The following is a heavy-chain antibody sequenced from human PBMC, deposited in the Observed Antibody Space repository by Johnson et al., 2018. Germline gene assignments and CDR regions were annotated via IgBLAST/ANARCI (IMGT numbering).Heavy chain of an antibody. D-gene: IGHD6-19*01. CDR3: ARRVSSGWHAYYYYYYMDV. Sequence: QVQLVQSGAEVTKPGASVKVSCKASGYTFTSYDINWVRQATGQGLEWMGWMNPNSGNTGYAQKFQGRVPMTRNTSISTAYMELSSLRSEDTAVYYCARRVSSGWHAYYYYYYMDVWGKGTTVTVSS. CDR2: MNPNSGNT. CDR1: GYTFTSYD. V-gene: IGHV1-8*01. J-gene: IGHJ6*03.